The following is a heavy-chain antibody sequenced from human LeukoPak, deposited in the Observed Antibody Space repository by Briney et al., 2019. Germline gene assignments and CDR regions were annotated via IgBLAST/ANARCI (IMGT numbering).Heavy chain of an antibody. D-gene: IGHD2-15*01. CDR2: ISSSSSYI. CDR1: GFTFSSYS. CDR3: ASRVVVAANYGMDV. V-gene: IGHV3-21*01. Sequence: GGSLRLSCAASGFTFSSYSMNWGRQAPGKGLEWVSSISSSSSYIYYADSVKGRSTISRDNAKNSLYPQMNSLRAEDTAVYYCASRVVVAANYGMDVWGQGTTVTVSS. J-gene: IGHJ6*02.